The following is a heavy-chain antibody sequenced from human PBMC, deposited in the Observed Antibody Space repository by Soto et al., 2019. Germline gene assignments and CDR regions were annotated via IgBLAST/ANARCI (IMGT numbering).Heavy chain of an antibody. CDR3: ARDRGYCTNGVCYYYYGMAV. V-gene: IGHV4-4*07. J-gene: IGHJ6*02. CDR2: IYTSGST. D-gene: IGHD2-8*01. Sequence: PSETLSLTCPVSGGSISSYYWSWIRQPAGKGLEWIGRIYTSGSTNYNPSLKSRVTMSVDTSKNQFSLKLSSVTAADTAVYYCARDRGYCTNGVCYYYYGMAVWGQGTTVTVSS. CDR1: GGSISSYY.